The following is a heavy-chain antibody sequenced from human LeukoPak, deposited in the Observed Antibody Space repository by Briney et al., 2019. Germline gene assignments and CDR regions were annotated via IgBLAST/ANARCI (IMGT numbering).Heavy chain of an antibody. J-gene: IGHJ1*01. Sequence: GGSLRVSCAASGFTFSSYAMHWVRQAPGKGLEWVAVISYDGSNKYYADSVKGRFTISRDNSKNTLYLQMNSLRAEDTAVYYCARGVIAVAGPGSFQHWGQGTLVTVSS. CDR1: GFTFSSYA. V-gene: IGHV3-30-3*01. CDR3: ARGVIAVAGPGSFQH. CDR2: ISYDGSNK. D-gene: IGHD6-19*01.